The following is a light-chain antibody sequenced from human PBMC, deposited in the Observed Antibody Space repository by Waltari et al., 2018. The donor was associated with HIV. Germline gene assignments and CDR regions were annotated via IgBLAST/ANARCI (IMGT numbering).Light chain of an antibody. Sequence: QSVLTQPPSASGTPGQRVTISCSGSSSNIGSNTVNWYQHLPGTAPKLLMYIKNQRPSGVPDRCSGSKSGTSASLAISGLQSEDEAAYFCAAWDDTLNAVVFGGGTKLTVL. CDR3: AAWDDTLNAVV. J-gene: IGLJ2*01. CDR2: IKN. CDR1: SSNIGSNT. V-gene: IGLV1-44*01.